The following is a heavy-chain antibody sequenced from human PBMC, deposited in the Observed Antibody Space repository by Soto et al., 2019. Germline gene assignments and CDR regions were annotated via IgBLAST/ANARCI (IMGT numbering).Heavy chain of an antibody. V-gene: IGHV3-30-3*01. CDR3: WADYDFWSGYYNPLTFDY. Sequence: GGSLRLSCAASGFTFSSYAMHWVRQAPGKGLEWVAVISYDGSNKYYADSVKGRFTISRDNSKNTLYLQMNSLRAEDTAVYYCWADYDFWSGYYNPLTFDYWGQGTLVTVSS. J-gene: IGHJ4*02. CDR2: ISYDGSNK. D-gene: IGHD3-3*01. CDR1: GFTFSSYA.